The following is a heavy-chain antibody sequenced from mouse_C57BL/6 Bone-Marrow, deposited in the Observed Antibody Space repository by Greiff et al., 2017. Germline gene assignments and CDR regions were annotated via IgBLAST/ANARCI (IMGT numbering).Heavy chain of an antibody. CDR3: ARPYGNLYLFAY. D-gene: IGHD2-1*01. CDR2: ISSGSSTI. V-gene: IGHV5-17*01. Sequence: DVQLVESGGGLVKPGGSLKLSCAASGFTFSDYGMHWVRQAPEKGLEWVAYISSGSSTIYYADTVKGRFTLSRDNAKNTLFLQMTSLRSADTAMYYCARPYGNLYLFAYWGQGTLVTVSA. J-gene: IGHJ3*01. CDR1: GFTFSDYG.